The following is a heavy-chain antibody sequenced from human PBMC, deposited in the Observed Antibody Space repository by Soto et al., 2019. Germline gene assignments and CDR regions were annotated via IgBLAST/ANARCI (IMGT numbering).Heavy chain of an antibody. CDR1: GYSFTSYW. D-gene: IGHD3-3*01. V-gene: IGHV5-10-1*01. CDR2: IDPSDSYT. J-gene: IGHJ3*02. CDR3: ARRDDGSYTGDAFDI. Sequence: PGESLKISCKGSGYSFTSYWISWVRQMPGKGLEWMGRIDPSDSYTNYSPSFQGHVTISADKSISTAYLQWSSLKASDTAMYYCARRDDGSYTGDAFDIWGQGTMVTVSS.